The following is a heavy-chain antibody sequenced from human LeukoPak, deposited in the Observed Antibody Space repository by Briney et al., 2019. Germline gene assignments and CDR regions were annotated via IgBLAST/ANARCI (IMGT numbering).Heavy chain of an antibody. CDR3: ARFRQQLLDY. J-gene: IGHJ4*02. Sequence: PSETLSLTCTVSGGSISSYYWSWIRQPPGKGLEWIGYIYYSGSTNYNPSLKSRVTISVDTSKNQFSLKLSSVTAADTAVYYCARFRQQLLDYWGQRTLVTVSS. V-gene: IGHV4-59*01. CDR1: GGSISSYY. D-gene: IGHD6-13*01. CDR2: IYYSGST.